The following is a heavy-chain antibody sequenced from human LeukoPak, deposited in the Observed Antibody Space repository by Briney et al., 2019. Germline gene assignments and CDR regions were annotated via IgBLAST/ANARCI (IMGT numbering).Heavy chain of an antibody. CDR1: GYSFTSNY. CDR3: ARDGSFGVSDY. V-gene: IGHV1-46*01. CDR2: IYPRDGST. Sequence: GASVKVSCKASGYSFTSNYIHWVRQAPGQGPEWMGMIYPRDGSTSYAQRFQDRVTVTRDTSTSTVHMELSGLRSEDTAVYYCARDGSFGVSDYWGQGTLVTVSS. D-gene: IGHD6-13*01. J-gene: IGHJ4*02.